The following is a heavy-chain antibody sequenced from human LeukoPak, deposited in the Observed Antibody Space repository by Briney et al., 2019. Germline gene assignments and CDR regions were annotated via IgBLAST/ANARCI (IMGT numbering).Heavy chain of an antibody. Sequence: GRSQRLSCAASGFTFSSYGMHWVRQAPGKGLEWVAVICYDGSNKYYADSVKGRFTISRDNSKNTLYLQMNSLRAEDTAVYYCARDLDTAMVFDYWGQGTLVTVSS. CDR2: ICYDGSNK. V-gene: IGHV3-33*01. D-gene: IGHD5-18*01. CDR3: ARDLDTAMVFDY. J-gene: IGHJ4*02. CDR1: GFTFSSYG.